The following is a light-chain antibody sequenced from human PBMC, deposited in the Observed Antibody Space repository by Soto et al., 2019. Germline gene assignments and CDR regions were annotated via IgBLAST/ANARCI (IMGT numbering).Light chain of an antibody. J-gene: IGLJ3*02. V-gene: IGLV4-60*02. CDR1: SGHSSYI. Sequence: QPVLTQSSSASASLGSSVKLTCTLSSGHSSYIIAWHQQQPGKAPRYLMKLEGSGSYNKGSGVPDRFSGSSSGADRYHTISNLQFEDEADYYCETWDSNTRVFGGGTKLTVL. CDR2: LEGSGSY. CDR3: ETWDSNTRV.